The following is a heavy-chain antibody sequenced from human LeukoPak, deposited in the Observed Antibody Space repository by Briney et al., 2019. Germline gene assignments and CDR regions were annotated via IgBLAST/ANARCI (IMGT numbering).Heavy chain of an antibody. CDR3: ARDGEMATIFFAFDI. V-gene: IGHV1-2*02. CDR2: INPNSGGT. D-gene: IGHD5-24*01. CDR1: GYTFTGYY. Sequence: ASVKVSCKASGYTFTGYYMHWVRQAPGQGLEWMGWINPNSGGTNYEQKFQGRVTMTRDTSISTAYMELSRLRSDDTAVYYCARDGEMATIFFAFDIWGQGTMVTVSS. J-gene: IGHJ3*02.